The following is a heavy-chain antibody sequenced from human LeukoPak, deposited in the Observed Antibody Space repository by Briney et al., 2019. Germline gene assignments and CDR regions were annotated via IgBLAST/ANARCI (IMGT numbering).Heavy chain of an antibody. J-gene: IGHJ5*02. CDR3: ARDGSRFGELLFLT. V-gene: IGHV4-4*02. Sequence: TSGTLSLTCAVSGGSISSSNWWSWVRQPPGKGLEWIGEIYHSGSTNYNPSLKSRVTISVDTSKNQFSLKLSSVTAADTAVYYCARDGSRFGELLFLTWGQGTLVTVSS. CDR2: IYHSGST. CDR1: GGSISSSNW. D-gene: IGHD3-10*01.